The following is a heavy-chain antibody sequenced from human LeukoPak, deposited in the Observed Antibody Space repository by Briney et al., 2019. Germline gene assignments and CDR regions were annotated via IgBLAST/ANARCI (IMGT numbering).Heavy chain of an antibody. CDR3: AREGQGYSPDY. D-gene: IGHD5-24*01. J-gene: IGHJ4*02. CDR2: IYTSGST. CDR1: GGSISSGSYY. Sequence: SQTLSLTCTVSGGSISSGSYYWSWIRQPAGKGLEWIGRIYTSGSTNYNPSFKSRVTMSVDTSKNQFSLKLSSVTAADTAVYYCAREGQGYSPDYWGQGTLVTVSS. V-gene: IGHV4-61*02.